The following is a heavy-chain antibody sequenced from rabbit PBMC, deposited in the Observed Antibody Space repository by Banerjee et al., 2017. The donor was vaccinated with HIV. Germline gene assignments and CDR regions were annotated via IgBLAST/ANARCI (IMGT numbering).Heavy chain of an antibody. CDR3: ARWDGGNGYGGL. CDR2: IYAGSSGST. D-gene: IGHD3-1*01. V-gene: IGHV1S45*01. CDR1: GIDFSGSYY. Sequence: QEQLVESGGGLVKPGASLTLTCKASGIDFSGSYYICWVRQAPGKGLEWIACIYAGSSGSTYYANWAKGRFTISKTSSTTVTLQMTSLTAADTATYFCARWDGGNGYGGLWGPGTLVTVS. J-gene: IGHJ6*01.